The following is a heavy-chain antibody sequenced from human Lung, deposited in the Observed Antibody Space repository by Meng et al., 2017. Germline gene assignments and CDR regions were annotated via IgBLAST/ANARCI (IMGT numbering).Heavy chain of an antibody. CDR1: DYTFKGYG. J-gene: IGHJ4*02. Sequence: QVQPVQSGSEVKKPGASVKVSCKVSDYTFKGYGVSWVRQSTGQGLEWMAWLGAHDGDTSHAPKFQGRVTVSADRPTATAYMELRSLRSDDTAVYYCARGTPGRSYSDYWGQGTLGHRLL. V-gene: IGHV1-18*01. CDR3: ARGTPGRSYSDY. D-gene: IGHD3-10*01. CDR2: LGAHDGDT.